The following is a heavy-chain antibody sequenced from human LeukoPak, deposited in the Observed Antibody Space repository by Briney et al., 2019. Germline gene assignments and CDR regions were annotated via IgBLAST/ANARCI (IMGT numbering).Heavy chain of an antibody. J-gene: IGHJ4*02. D-gene: IGHD2-15*01. CDR2: ILIEGISS. CDR1: RFTLSGYL. CDR3: ARDLGYCSGGSCYDLFDY. V-gene: IGHV3-74*01. Sequence: GGSLRLSSAASRFTLSGYLMRWGREAPREGLWWVSRILIEGISSSYAHTVWSRFTISRVNAKNTLYMQMKSLRGEDTAVYDCARDLGYCSGGSCYDLFDYWGQGTLVTVSS.